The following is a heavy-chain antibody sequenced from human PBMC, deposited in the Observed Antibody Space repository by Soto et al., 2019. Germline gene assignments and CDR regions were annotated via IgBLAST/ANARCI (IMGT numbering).Heavy chain of an antibody. Sequence: EVQLVESGGGLVQPGRSLRLSCAASGFTFDDYAMHWVRQAPGKGLEWVSGISWNSGSIGYADSVKGRFTISRDNAKNSLYLQMNSLRAEDTALYYCAKGGPSRAAAGTYDDYWGQGTLVTVSS. CDR3: AKGGPSRAAAGTYDDY. D-gene: IGHD6-13*01. V-gene: IGHV3-9*01. CDR1: GFTFDDYA. CDR2: ISWNSGSI. J-gene: IGHJ4*02.